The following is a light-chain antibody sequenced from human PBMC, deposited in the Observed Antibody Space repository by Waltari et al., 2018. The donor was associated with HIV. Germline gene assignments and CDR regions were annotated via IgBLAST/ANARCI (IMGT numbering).Light chain of an antibody. CDR2: GAS. V-gene: IGKV3-20*01. Sequence: TQSPGTLSLSPGERATLSCRASQSVSSSYLAWYQQKPGQAPRLLIYGASSRATGIPDRFSGSGSGTDFTLTISRLEPEDFAVYYCQQYGSSPITLGQVTRLKIK. CDR3: QQYGSSPIT. J-gene: IGKJ5*01. CDR1: QSVSSSY.